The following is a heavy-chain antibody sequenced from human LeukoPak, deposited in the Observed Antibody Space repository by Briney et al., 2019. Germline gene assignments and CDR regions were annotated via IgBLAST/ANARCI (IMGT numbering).Heavy chain of an antibody. D-gene: IGHD4-17*01. Sequence: GGSLRLSCAASGFTFSSYSMNWVRQAPGKGLEWVSSISSSSSYIYYADSVKGRFTISRDNAKNSLYLQMNSLRAEDTAVYYCARAGGITVTAVDWGQGTLVTVSS. CDR1: GFTFSSYS. V-gene: IGHV3-21*01. CDR3: ARAGGITVTAVD. CDR2: ISSSSSYI. J-gene: IGHJ4*02.